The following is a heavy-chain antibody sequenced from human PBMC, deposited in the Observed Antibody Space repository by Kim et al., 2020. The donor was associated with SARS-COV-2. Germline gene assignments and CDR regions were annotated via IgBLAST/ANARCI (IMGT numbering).Heavy chain of an antibody. V-gene: IGHV7-4-1*02. D-gene: IGHD6-13*01. Sequence: AQGFTGRFVFSLDTSVSTAYLQISSLKAEDTAVYYCARDQIAAAGTSLDYWGQGTLVTVSS. CDR3: ARDQIAAAGTSLDY. J-gene: IGHJ4*02.